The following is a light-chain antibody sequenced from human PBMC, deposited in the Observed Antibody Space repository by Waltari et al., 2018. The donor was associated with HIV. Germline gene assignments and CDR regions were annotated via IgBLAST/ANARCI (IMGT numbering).Light chain of an antibody. Sequence: EIVMTQSPATLSVSPGGRATLSCRATQSIARNLAWYQQKPGQAPRLLIYGASTRATGIPARFSGSGSWTEFTLTISNLQSEDLAVYYCQQYNNWPPWTFGQGTKVEI. CDR1: QSIARN. CDR3: QQYNNWPPWT. V-gene: IGKV3-15*01. J-gene: IGKJ1*01. CDR2: GAS.